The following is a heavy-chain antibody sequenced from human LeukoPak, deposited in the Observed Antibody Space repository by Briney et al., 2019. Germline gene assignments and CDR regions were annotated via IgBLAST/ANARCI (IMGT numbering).Heavy chain of an antibody. CDR3: VREIAVAGTPAFDI. J-gene: IGHJ3*02. CDR1: GYTFTGYY. V-gene: IGHV1-2*06. D-gene: IGHD6-19*01. CDR2: INPNSGGT. Sequence: ASVKVSCKASGYTFTGYYMHWVRQAPGQGLEWMGRINPNSGGTNYAQKFQGRVTMTRDTSISAAYMELSRLRSDDTAVYYCVREIAVAGTPAFDIWGQGTMVTVSS.